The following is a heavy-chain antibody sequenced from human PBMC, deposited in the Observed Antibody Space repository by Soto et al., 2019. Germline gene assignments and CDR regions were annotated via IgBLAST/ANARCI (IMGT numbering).Heavy chain of an antibody. D-gene: IGHD2-2*01. Sequence: GGSLRLSCAASGFTFSSYGMHWVRQAPGKGLEWVAVISYDGSNKYYADSVKGRFTISRDNSKNTLYLQMNSLRAEDTAVYYCAKDRRSGCSSTSCSAEGYYYGMDVWGKGTTVPVSS. V-gene: IGHV3-30*18. CDR1: GFTFSSYG. J-gene: IGHJ6*04. CDR2: ISYDGSNK. CDR3: AKDRRSGCSSTSCSAEGYYYGMDV.